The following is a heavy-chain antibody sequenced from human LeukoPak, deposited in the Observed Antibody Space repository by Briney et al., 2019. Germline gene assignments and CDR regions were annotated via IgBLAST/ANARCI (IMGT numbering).Heavy chain of an antibody. CDR1: GGSINSHY. D-gene: IGHD3-3*01. Sequence: SETLSLTCTVSGGSINSHYWSWIRQPPGKGPEWIGYIYYTGITNFSPSLKSRVAISLDTSKNQVSLKLSSVTAADTAVYYCASLGGTYDYWGQGALVTVSS. V-gene: IGHV4-59*08. CDR3: ASLGGTYDY. J-gene: IGHJ4*02. CDR2: IYYTGIT.